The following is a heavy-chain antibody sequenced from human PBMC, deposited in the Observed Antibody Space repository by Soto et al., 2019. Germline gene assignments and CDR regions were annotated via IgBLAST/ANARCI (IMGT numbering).Heavy chain of an antibody. D-gene: IGHD6-13*01. CDR3: AREPEGIAAALDY. CDR1: GFTFRTYG. V-gene: IGHV3-21*01. CDR2: ISSSGSFI. Sequence: LRLSCAASGFTFRTYGMNWVRRAPGGGLEWVASISSSGSFIYYADSVKGRFTISRDDAEKSLYLQMNSLRAEDTALYYCAREPEGIAAALDYWGRGTLVTVSS. J-gene: IGHJ4*02.